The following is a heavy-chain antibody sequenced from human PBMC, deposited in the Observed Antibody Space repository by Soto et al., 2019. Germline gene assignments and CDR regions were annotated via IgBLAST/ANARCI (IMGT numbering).Heavy chain of an antibody. J-gene: IGHJ4*02. CDR2: INHSGFT. CDR1: GGSFTTYY. V-gene: IGHV4-34*01. Sequence: QVQLHQWGAGLLKPLETLSLTCAVYGGSFTTYYWSWIRQSPGKGLEWIGEINHSGFTNYNPSLESRVTTSVDTSKNQFSLKLRSVTAADTAIYYCARRYCSDSYCSYFDYWGRGTLVSVSS. D-gene: IGHD2-15*01. CDR3: ARRYCSDSYCSYFDY.